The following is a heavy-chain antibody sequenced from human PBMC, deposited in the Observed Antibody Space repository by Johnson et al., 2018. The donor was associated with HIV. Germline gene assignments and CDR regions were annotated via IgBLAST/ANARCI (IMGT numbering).Heavy chain of an antibody. CDR2: IKEDGSEP. J-gene: IGHJ3*02. Sequence: VQLVESGGGVVQPGRSLRLSCAASGFTFKSYWMTWVRQAPGKGLEWVAHIKEDGSEPHDGESVKGRFTISSDNAKSSLDLQMQGLIAEDPTVYYCARGLWLTPDVFDIWGQGALVTVSS. CDR1: GFTFKSYW. V-gene: IGHV3-7*01. D-gene: IGHD6-19*01. CDR3: ARGLWLTPDVFDI.